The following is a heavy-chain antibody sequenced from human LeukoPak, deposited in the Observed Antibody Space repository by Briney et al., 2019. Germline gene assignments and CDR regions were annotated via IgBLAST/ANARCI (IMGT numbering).Heavy chain of an antibody. Sequence: ASVRVSCKASGYTFTGYYIHWVRQAPGQGLEWMGWINPNSGVTNYAEKFQGRVTMTRYTSISTAYMELSRLRSDDTAVYYCARGFTITMIPASNFDYWGQGTLVTV. CDR1: GYTFTGYY. CDR3: ARGFTITMIPASNFDY. J-gene: IGHJ4*02. D-gene: IGHD3-22*01. V-gene: IGHV1-2*02. CDR2: INPNSGVT.